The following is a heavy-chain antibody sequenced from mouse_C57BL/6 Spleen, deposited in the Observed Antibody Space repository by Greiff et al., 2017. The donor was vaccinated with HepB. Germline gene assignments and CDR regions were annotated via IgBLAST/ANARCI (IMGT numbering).Heavy chain of an antibody. CDR1: GFTFSDYY. CDR2: INYDGSST. J-gene: IGHJ2*01. D-gene: IGHD1-1*01. Sequence: EVKLVESEGGLVQPGRSMKLSCTASGFTFSDYYMAWVRQVPETGLEWVANINYDGSSTYYLDSLKSRFIISRDNAKNILYLKMSSLKSEDTATYYCARESGSRGFDYWGQGTTLTVSS. V-gene: IGHV5-16*01. CDR3: ARESGSRGFDY.